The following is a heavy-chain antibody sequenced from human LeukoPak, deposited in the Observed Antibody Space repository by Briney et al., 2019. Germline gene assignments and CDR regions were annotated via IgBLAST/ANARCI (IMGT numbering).Heavy chain of an antibody. J-gene: IGHJ4*02. CDR3: ARDQSSSGWYSWFDY. V-gene: IGHV4-59*01. CDR2: IYYSGST. D-gene: IGHD6-19*01. CDR1: GGSISSYY. Sequence: PSETLSLTCTVSGGSISSYYWSWIRQPPGKGLEWIGYIYYSGSTNYNPSLKSRVTISVDTSKNQFSLKLSSVTAADTAVYYCARDQSSSGWYSWFDYWGQGTLVTVSS.